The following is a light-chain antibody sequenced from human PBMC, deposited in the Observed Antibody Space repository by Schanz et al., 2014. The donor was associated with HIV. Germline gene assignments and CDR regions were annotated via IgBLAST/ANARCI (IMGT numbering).Light chain of an antibody. J-gene: IGLJ3*02. V-gene: IGLV2-14*03. CDR1: SSDVGAYNY. Sequence: QSALTQPASVSGSPGQSITISCTGTSSDVGAYNYVSWYRQHPGKAPKLLIYDVSNRPSGISNRFSGSKSGNTASLTISGLQAEDEADYYCSSSTSSTTLVFGGGTKLTVL. CDR3: SSSTSSTTLV. CDR2: DVS.